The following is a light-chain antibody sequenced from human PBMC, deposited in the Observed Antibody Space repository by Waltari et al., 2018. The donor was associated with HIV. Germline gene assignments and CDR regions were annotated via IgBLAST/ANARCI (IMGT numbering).Light chain of an antibody. V-gene: IGLV2-18*02. CDR3: SSYTSSSTVV. CDR2: EVS. J-gene: IGLJ2*01. Sequence: QSALTQPPSVSGSPGRSVTIPCTGTSSDVGSYNRVSWYQQPPGTAPKLMIYEVSNRPSGVPDRFSGSKSGNTASLTISGLQAEDEADYYCSSYTSSSTVVFGGGTKLTVL. CDR1: SSDVGSYNR.